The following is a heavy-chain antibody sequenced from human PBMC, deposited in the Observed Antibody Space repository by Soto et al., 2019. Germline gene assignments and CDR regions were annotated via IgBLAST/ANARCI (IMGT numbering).Heavy chain of an antibody. CDR2: VSWNSGNI. V-gene: IGHV3-9*02. D-gene: IGHD3-3*01. Sequence: SWTLSRGGTSLTSADFARSSAHVARGKGLEWVSGVSWNSGNIAYADTARGRFTISRDNAKSSVHLQMNSLRGDDTALYYCAKTRDLGKCRGCPDNAPFDPWGQGT. J-gene: IGHJ5*02. CDR3: AKTRDLGKCRGCPDNAPFDP. CDR1: SLTSADFA.